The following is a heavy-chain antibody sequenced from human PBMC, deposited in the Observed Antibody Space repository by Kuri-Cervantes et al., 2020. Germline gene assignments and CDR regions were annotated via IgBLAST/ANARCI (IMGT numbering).Heavy chain of an antibody. V-gene: IGHV3-7*01. D-gene: IGHD7-27*01. J-gene: IGHJ6*03. CDR2: IKQDGSEK. CDR1: GFTFSSYW. Sequence: GESLKISCAASGFTFSSYWMSWVRQAPGKGLEWVANIKQDGSEKYYVDSVKGRFTLSRDNAKNSLYLQMNSLRAEDTAVYYCARGTGIGGGFYYYYHMDVWGKGTTVTVSS. CDR3: ARGTGIGGGFYYYYHMDV.